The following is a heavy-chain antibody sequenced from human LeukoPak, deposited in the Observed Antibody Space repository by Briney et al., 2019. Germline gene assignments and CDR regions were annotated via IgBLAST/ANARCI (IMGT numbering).Heavy chain of an antibody. V-gene: IGHV1-69*04. CDR2: IIPILGIA. CDR1: GGTLSSYA. CDR3: ARDVGYCSSTSCYTGYYYGMDV. D-gene: IGHD2-2*02. J-gene: IGHJ6*02. Sequence: GASVKVSRKASGGTLSSYAISWVRQAPGQGLEWMGRIIPILGIANYAQKLQGRVTITADKSTSTAYMELSSLGSEDTAVYYCARDVGYCSSTSCYTGYYYGMDVWGQGTTVTVS.